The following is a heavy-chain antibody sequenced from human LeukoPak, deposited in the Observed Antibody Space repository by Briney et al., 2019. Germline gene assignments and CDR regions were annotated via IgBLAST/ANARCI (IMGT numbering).Heavy chain of an antibody. Sequence: GGPLRLSCAASGFTFSNYAMTWVRQTPGKGLEWVSSISGSGGSTLYADSVKGRFTISRDNSKNTLYLQMNSLRAEDTAVYYCAKAYYDSSGYYNYFDYWGQGTLVTVSS. CDR3: AKAYYDSSGYYNYFDY. CDR2: ISGSGGST. CDR1: GFTFSNYA. D-gene: IGHD3-22*01. V-gene: IGHV3-23*01. J-gene: IGHJ4*02.